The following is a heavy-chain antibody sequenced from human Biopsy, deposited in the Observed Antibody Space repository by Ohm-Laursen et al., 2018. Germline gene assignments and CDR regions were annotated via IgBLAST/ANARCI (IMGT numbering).Heavy chain of an antibody. Sequence: SVTAACKASGYSFTNYNVNWVRLATGQGLEWMGWMNAISGNIGYAQKFQGRVTMTRNTSISTAYMELSSLTSVDTAVYYCARDFNYDGGGSFNFDYWGQGTLVTVSS. D-gene: IGHD3-22*01. J-gene: IGHJ4*02. CDR3: ARDFNYDGGGSFNFDY. CDR2: MNAISGNI. V-gene: IGHV1-8*01. CDR1: GYSFTNYN.